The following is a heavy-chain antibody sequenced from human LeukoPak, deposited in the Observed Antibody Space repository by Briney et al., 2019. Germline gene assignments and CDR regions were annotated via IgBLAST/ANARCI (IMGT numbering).Heavy chain of an antibody. CDR2: ISSSSYI. Sequence: GGSLRLSCAASGFTFSSYSMNWVRQAPGKGLEWVSSISSSSYIYYADSVKGRFTISRDNAKNSLYLQMNSLRAEDTAVYYCARGGTMVRGVGLDPWGQGTLVTVSS. D-gene: IGHD3-10*01. CDR1: GFTFSSYS. V-gene: IGHV3-21*01. CDR3: ARGGTMVRGVGLDP. J-gene: IGHJ5*02.